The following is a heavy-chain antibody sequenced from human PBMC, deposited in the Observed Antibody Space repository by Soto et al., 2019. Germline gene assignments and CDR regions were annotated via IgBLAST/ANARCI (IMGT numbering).Heavy chain of an antibody. V-gene: IGHV4-31*03. CDR3: ARDRVMLTFGGASEEWGIDS. CDR2: IFYRGPT. Sequence: QVQLQESGPGLVKPSQTLSLTCTVSGDSITSGVHYWRWIRQLPGKGLEWMGYIFYRGPTHYNPSLKSGVTISVDTSKNQFSLKLNSVTAADTVVYYCARDRVMLTFGGASEEWGIDSWGQGTLVTVSS. J-gene: IGHJ4*02. D-gene: IGHD3-16*01. CDR1: GDSITSGVHY.